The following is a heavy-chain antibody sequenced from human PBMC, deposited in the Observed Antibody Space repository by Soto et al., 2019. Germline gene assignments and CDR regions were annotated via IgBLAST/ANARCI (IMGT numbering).Heavy chain of an antibody. D-gene: IGHD3-22*01. Sequence: ASVKVSCKASGNSFTTYYMHWVRQAPGQGLEWMGIINPSGGRTTYAQKFQGRVTMTRDTSTSTFHMELSSLTSEDTAVYYCAGLSNYDSSGYYDYWGQGTLVTVYS. V-gene: IGHV1-46*01. CDR3: AGLSNYDSSGYYDY. CDR2: INPSGGRT. J-gene: IGHJ4*02. CDR1: GNSFTTYY.